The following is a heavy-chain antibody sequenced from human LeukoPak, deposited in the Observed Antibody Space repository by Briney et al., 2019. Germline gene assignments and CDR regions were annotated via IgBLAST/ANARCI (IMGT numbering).Heavy chain of an antibody. CDR2: IYYSGST. J-gene: IGHJ4*02. D-gene: IGHD1-26*01. CDR1: GGSISGHY. V-gene: IGHV4-59*08. CDR3: ARLSGSPSKFDY. Sequence: SETLSLTCTVSGGSISGHYWSWIRQPPGKGLEWTGYIYYSGSTNYNPSLKSRVTMSVDTSKNQFSLKLSSVTAADTAVYYCARLSGSPSKFDYWGQGTLVTVFS.